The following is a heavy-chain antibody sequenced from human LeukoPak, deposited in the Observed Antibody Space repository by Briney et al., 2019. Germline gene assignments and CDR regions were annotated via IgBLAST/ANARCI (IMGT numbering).Heavy chain of an antibody. CDR1: GFTFSSSA. CDR3: ARVLRYCSGGNCYSGGLGYMDV. J-gene: IGHJ6*03. V-gene: IGHV3-30*02. Sequence: PGGSLRLSCAASGFTFSSSAMHWVRQTPGKGLEWVAFIRYDGRNKYYADSVKGRFTISRDNSKNTLYLQMSSLRAEDTAVYYCARVLRYCSGGNCYSGGLGYMDVWGKGTRVTISS. D-gene: IGHD2-15*01. CDR2: IRYDGRNK.